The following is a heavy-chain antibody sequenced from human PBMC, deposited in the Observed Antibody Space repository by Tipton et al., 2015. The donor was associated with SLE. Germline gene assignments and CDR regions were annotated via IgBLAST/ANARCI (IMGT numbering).Heavy chain of an antibody. V-gene: IGHV6-1*01. CDR3: ARGALRYLAVAYFDY. Sequence: PGLVKPSQTLSPTCAISGDSVSSNSAAWNWIRQSPLRGLEWLGRTCYRSKWYNDYALSVKSRITINPDTSKNQFSLQLNSVTPEDTAVYYCARGALRYLAVAYFDYWSQGTLVTVSP. J-gene: IGHJ4*02. CDR1: GDSVSSNSAA. CDR2: TCYRSKWYN. D-gene: IGHD6-19*01.